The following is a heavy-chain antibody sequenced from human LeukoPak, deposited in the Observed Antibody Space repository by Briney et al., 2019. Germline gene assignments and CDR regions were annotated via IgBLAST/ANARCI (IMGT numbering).Heavy chain of an antibody. Sequence: PGRSLRLSCTASGYTFGDYGLAWVRQAPGKSLEWVGLIRRKVDGATTEYAASVKGRFTISRDDSKRIAYLQMNSLRTEDTAVYYCTRPLRGSGSYSFDHWGRGTRVTVSS. V-gene: IGHV3-49*04. J-gene: IGHJ4*02. CDR3: TRPLRGSGSYSFDH. CDR2: IRRKVDGATT. CDR1: GYTFGDYG. D-gene: IGHD3-10*01.